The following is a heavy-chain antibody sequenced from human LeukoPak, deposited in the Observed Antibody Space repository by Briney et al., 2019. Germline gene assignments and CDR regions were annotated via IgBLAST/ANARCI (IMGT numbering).Heavy chain of an antibody. CDR1: GGTFSSYA. CDR3: ARGSGGYNWFDP. CDR2: IIPIFGTA. J-gene: IGHJ5*02. V-gene: IGHV1-69*05. D-gene: IGHD6-25*01. Sequence: SVKVSCKASGGTFSSYAISWVRQAPGQGLEWMGGIIPIFGTANYALKFQGRVTITTDESTSTAYMELSSLRSEDTAVYYCARGSGGYNWFDPWGQGTLVTVSS.